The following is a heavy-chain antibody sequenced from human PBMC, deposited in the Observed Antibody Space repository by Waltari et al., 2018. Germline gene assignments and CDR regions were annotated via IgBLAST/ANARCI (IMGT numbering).Heavy chain of an antibody. J-gene: IGHJ3*02. Sequence: EVRLLQSGAEVKKPGTTFKISCLLSGYTLSDYYIHWIQQAPGKGLQWMGLVDPDDGQTIYAEALQGRISMTADSSRKTVYMELTSLTSDDSAVYYCATGLGDSISASRPFEIWGQGTVITVSS. V-gene: IGHV1-69-2*01. CDR3: ATGLGDSISASRPFEI. CDR1: GYTLSDYY. D-gene: IGHD3-3*02. CDR2: VDPDDGQT.